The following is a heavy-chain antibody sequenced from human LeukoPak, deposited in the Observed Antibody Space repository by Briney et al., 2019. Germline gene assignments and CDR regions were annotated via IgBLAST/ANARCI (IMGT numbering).Heavy chain of an antibody. D-gene: IGHD3-10*01. V-gene: IGHV3-21*01. CDR3: ARRSGSGSPRDY. J-gene: IGHJ4*02. Sequence: PGGSLRLSCAASGLTFSSYSMNWVRQAPGKGLEWVSSISSSSSYIYYADSVKGRLTISRDNAKNSLHLQMNSLRAEDTAVYYCARRSGSGSPRDYWGQGTLVTVSS. CDR1: GLTFSSYS. CDR2: ISSSSSYI.